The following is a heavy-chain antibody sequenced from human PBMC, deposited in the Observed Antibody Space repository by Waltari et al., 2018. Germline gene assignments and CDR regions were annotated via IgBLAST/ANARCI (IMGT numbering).Heavy chain of an antibody. J-gene: IGHJ6*02. Sequence: QVQLQESGPGLVKPSQTLSLTCTVSGGSISSGSYYWSWIRQPAGKGLEWIGRIYTSGSTNYNPNSKSRVTISVDTSKNQFSLKLSSVTAADTAEYYCAREVGYPPNYYYGMDVWGQGTTVTVSS. V-gene: IGHV4-61*02. D-gene: IGHD5-18*01. CDR2: IYTSGST. CDR1: GGSISSGSYY. CDR3: AREVGYPPNYYYGMDV.